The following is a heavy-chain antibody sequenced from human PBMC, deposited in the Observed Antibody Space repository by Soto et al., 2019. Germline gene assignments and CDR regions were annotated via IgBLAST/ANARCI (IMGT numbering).Heavy chain of an antibody. CDR2: INHSGST. CDR3: ARSLPVVRRWLQLTRIHDAFDI. J-gene: IGHJ3*02. Sequence: SETLSLTCTVSGGSVYSTTHYWNWIRQPPGKGLEWIGEINHSGSTNYNPSLKSRVTISVDTSKDQFSLKLSSVTAADTAVYYCARSLPVVRRWLQLTRIHDAFDIWGQGTMVTVSS. V-gene: IGHV4-61*01. D-gene: IGHD5-12*01. CDR1: GGSVYSTTHY.